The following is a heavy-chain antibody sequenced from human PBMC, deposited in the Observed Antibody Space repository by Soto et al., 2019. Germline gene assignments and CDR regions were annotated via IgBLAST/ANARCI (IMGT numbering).Heavy chain of an antibody. V-gene: IGHV1-18*01. CDR2: ISAYNGNT. J-gene: IGHJ5*02. Sequence: GASVKVSCKASGYTFTSYGISWVRQAPGQGLEWMGWISAYNGNTNYAQKLQGRVTMTTDTSTSTAYMELRSLRSDDTAVYYCARVTGYCSSTSCYVRFDPWGQGTLVTVSS. CDR1: GYTFTSYG. D-gene: IGHD2-2*03. CDR3: ARVTGYCSSTSCYVRFDP.